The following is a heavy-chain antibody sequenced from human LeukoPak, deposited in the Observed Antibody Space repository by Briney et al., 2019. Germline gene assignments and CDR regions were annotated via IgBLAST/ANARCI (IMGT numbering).Heavy chain of an antibody. CDR1: GFTFSSYW. V-gene: IGHV3-74*01. D-gene: IGHD2-2*01. CDR2: INSDGSST. Sequence: GGSLRLSCAASGFTFSSYWMHWVRQAPGKGLVWVARINSDGSSTSYADSVKGRFTISRDNAKNTLYLQMNSLRAEDTAVYYCARDLGGSSINPVDNWFDPWGQGTLVTVSS. J-gene: IGHJ5*02. CDR3: ARDLGGSSINPVDNWFDP.